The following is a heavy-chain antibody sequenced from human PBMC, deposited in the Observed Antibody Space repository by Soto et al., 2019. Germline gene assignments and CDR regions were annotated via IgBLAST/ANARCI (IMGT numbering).Heavy chain of an antibody. D-gene: IGHD6-19*01. CDR2: ISYDGSNK. J-gene: IGHJ4*02. CDR1: GFTFSSYA. Sequence: GGSLRLSCAASGFTFSSYAMHWVRQAPGKGLEWVAVISYDGSNKYYADSVKGRFTISRDNSKNTLYLQMNSLRAEDTAVYYCAREIAVAGLEILDYWGQGTLVTVSS. V-gene: IGHV3-30-3*01. CDR3: AREIAVAGLEILDY.